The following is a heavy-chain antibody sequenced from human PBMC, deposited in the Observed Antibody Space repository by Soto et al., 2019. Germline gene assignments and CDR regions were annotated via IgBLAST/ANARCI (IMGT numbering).Heavy chain of an antibody. CDR2: IFPLFGTA. Sequence: QVQLVQSGAEVKKPGSSVKVSCKASGGTFSSYTIGWVRQAPGQGLEWMGGIFPLFGTANYAQKFQGRVTITADESTSTAYMEQSSLRSDDTAVYYCARDLGGYYYDSSGSDYFDYWGQGTLVTVSS. V-gene: IGHV1-69*12. J-gene: IGHJ4*02. CDR1: GGTFSSYT. D-gene: IGHD3-22*01. CDR3: ARDLGGYYYDSSGSDYFDY.